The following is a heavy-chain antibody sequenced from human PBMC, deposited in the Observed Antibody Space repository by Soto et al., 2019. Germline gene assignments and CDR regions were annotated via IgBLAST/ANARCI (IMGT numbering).Heavy chain of an antibody. CDR1: GFTFSSYG. V-gene: IGHV3-33*01. D-gene: IGHD3-16*02. J-gene: IGHJ4*02. CDR3: ALYSVYYVWGSYRYTYYFDY. Sequence: GGSLRLSCAASGFTFSSYGMHWVRQAPGKGLEWVAVIWYDGSNKYYADSVKGRFTISRDNSKNTLYLQMNSLRAEDTAVYYFALYSVYYVWGSYRYTYYFDYWGQGTLVTVSS. CDR2: IWYDGSNK.